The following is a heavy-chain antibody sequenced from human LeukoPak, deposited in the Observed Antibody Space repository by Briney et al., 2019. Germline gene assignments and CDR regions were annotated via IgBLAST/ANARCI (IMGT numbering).Heavy chain of an antibody. CDR3: AKDRYGDYVGFSY. CDR1: GFTFSSYA. J-gene: IGHJ4*02. D-gene: IGHD4-17*01. Sequence: PGGSLRLSCAASGFTFSSYAMSWVRLAPGKGLEWVSAISDSGGSTYYADSVKGRFTISRDNSKNTLYLQMNSLRAEDTAVYYCAKDRYGDYVGFSYWGQGTLVTVSS. V-gene: IGHV3-23*01. CDR2: ISDSGGST.